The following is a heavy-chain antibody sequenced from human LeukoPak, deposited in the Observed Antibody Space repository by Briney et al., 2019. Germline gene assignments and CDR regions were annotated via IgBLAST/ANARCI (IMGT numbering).Heavy chain of an antibody. CDR1: GYTFTGYY. J-gene: IGHJ4*02. CDR2: INPNSGGT. D-gene: IGHD3-22*01. CDR3: ARGAAATREYYYDSRAGFDY. Sequence: ASVKVSCKASGYTFTGYYMHWVRQAPGQGLEWMGRINPNSGGTNYAQKFQGRVTMTRDTSISTAYMELSRLRSDDTAVYYCARGAAATREYYYDSRAGFDYWGQGTLVTVSS. V-gene: IGHV1-2*06.